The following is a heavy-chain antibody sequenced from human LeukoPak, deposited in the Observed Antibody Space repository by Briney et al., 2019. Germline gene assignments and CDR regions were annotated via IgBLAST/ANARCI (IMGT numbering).Heavy chain of an antibody. J-gene: IGHJ4*02. D-gene: IGHD3-10*01. CDR3: ARDQVEGTMVRGVIARYFDY. CDR2: IYYSGST. V-gene: IGHV4-61*01. Sequence: SETLSLTCTVSGGSVSSGSYYWSLIRQPPGKGLEWIGYIYYSGSTNYNPSLKSRVTISVDTSKNQFSLKLSSVTATDTAVYYCARDQVEGTMVRGVIARYFDYWGQGTLVTVSS. CDR1: GGSVSSGSYY.